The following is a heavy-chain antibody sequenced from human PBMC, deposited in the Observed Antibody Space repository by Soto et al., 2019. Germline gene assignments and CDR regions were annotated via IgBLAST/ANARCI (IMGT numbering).Heavy chain of an antibody. CDR3: AKLTTDYYHYYGMDV. CDR2: ISGSGGST. CDR1: RFTFSSYA. J-gene: IGHJ6*02. V-gene: IGHV3-23*01. D-gene: IGHD4-17*01. Sequence: PGGSLRLSCAASRFTFSSYAMSWVRQAPGKGLEWVSGISGSGGSTYYADSVKGRFTISRDNSKNTLYLQMNSLRAEDTAVYYCAKLTTDYYHYYGMDVWGQGTTVTVSS.